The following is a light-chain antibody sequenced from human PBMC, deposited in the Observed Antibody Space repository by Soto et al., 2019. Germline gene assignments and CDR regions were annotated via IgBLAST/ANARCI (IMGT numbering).Light chain of an antibody. CDR1: SSNIGAGYD. J-gene: IGLJ2*01. CDR2: DNS. V-gene: IGLV1-40*01. CDR3: QSYDSSLSAVV. Sequence: QSVLTQPPSVSGAPGQRVTISCTGTSSNIGAGYDVHWYQQLPETAPKLLIYDNSNRPSGVPDRFSGSKSGTSASLAITGLQAEDEADYYCQSYDSSLSAVVFGGGTKLTVL.